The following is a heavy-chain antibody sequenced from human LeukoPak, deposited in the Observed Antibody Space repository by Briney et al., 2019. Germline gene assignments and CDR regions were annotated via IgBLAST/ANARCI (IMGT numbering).Heavy chain of an antibody. CDR2: IIPIFGTA. CDR1: GGTFISYA. J-gene: IGHJ4*02. Sequence: SVKVSCKASGGTFISYAISWVRQAPGQGLEWMGRIIPIFGTANYAQKFQGRVTITTDESTSTAYMELSSLRSEDTAVYYCARSNDYGSGTGDYWGQGTLVTVSS. D-gene: IGHD3-10*01. V-gene: IGHV1-69*05. CDR3: ARSNDYGSGTGDY.